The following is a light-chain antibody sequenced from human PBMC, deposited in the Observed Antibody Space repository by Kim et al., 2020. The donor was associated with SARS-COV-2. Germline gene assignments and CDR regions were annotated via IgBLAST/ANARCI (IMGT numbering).Light chain of an antibody. CDR1: QGISSY. CDR2: ASA. CDR3: QQYYSYPPAWT. Sequence: TGDRVTITWRASQGISSYLAWYQQKPGKAPKLLIYASATLQSGVPSRFSGSGSGTDFTLTISCLQSEDFATYYCQQYYSYPPAWTFGPGTKVDIK. V-gene: IGKV1-8*01. J-gene: IGKJ3*01.